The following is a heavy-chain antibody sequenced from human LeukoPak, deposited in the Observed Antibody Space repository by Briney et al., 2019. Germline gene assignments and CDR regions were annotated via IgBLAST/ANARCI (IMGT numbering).Heavy chain of an antibody. CDR2: IYYSGST. V-gene: IGHV4-30-4*01. D-gene: IGHD3-16*01. J-gene: IGHJ3*02. Sequence: SETLSLTCTVSGGSISSGDYYWSWIRQPPGKGLEWIGYIYYSGSTDYNPSLKSRVTISVDTSKNQFSLKLSSVTAADTAVYYCARATYDYVWGAIPYPGTWGFDIWGQGTMVTVSS. CDR3: ARATYDYVWGAIPYPGTWGFDI. CDR1: GGSISSGDYY.